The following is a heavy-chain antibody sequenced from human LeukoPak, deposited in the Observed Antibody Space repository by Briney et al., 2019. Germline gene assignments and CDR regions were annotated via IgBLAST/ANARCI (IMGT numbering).Heavy chain of an antibody. CDR1: GFPFSNFA. Sequence: GGSLRLSCSASGFPFSNFAINWVRQAPGKGPEWVSAISGSGASTYYADSVKGRFTISRDNSKNIVFLQMNDLRAADTAVYYCARRLSISRLDPWGQGTLATVSS. CDR2: ISGSGAST. D-gene: IGHD3-3*01. CDR3: ARRLSISRLDP. V-gene: IGHV3-23*01. J-gene: IGHJ5*01.